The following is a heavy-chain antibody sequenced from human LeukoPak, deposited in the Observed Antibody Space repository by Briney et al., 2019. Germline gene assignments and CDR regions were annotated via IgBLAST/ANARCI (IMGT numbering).Heavy chain of an antibody. CDR2: IRGSGGRT. V-gene: IGHV3-23*01. Sequence: GGSLRLSCAASGFTFSSYAMSWVRQAPGKGLEWVSPIRGSGGRTYYADSVKGRFTISRDNAKNSLYLQANSLRAEDTAVYYCARGRPLLYSSGWSSDYWGQGALVTVSS. CDR3: ARGRPLLYSSGWSSDY. CDR1: GFTFSSYA. J-gene: IGHJ4*02. D-gene: IGHD6-19*01.